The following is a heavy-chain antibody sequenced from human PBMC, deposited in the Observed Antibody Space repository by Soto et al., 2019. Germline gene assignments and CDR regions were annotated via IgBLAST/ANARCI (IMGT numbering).Heavy chain of an antibody. Sequence: QLQLQESGPGLVKPSETLSLRCSVSGGSTTNSNYYWRWIRQPPGRGLEWLGSIDYYGNTYKNPSARSRVTVFIDTSKSQFSVELTSVTAADTAVYYCVRGGKYRQQETYFFDYWGQGALVTVSS. J-gene: IGHJ4*02. CDR3: VRGGKYRQQETYFFDY. CDR2: IDYYGNT. CDR1: GGSTTNSNYY. D-gene: IGHD6-6*01. V-gene: IGHV4-39*01.